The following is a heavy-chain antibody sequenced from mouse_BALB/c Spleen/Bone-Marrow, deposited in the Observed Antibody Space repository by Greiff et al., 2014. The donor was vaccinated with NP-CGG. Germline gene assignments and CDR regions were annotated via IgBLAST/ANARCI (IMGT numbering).Heavy chain of an antibody. CDR2: IDPENGNT. J-gene: IGHJ4*01. V-gene: IGHV14-1*02. Sequence: VQLQQPGAEIVRPGALVKLSCKASGFNIKDYYMQWVKQRPEQGLEWIGWIDPENGNTIYDSKFQGKASITADTSSNTAYLQLSSLTSEDTAVYYCARGDGYAMDYWGQGTSVTVSS. CDR3: ARGDGYAMDY. CDR1: GFNIKDYY.